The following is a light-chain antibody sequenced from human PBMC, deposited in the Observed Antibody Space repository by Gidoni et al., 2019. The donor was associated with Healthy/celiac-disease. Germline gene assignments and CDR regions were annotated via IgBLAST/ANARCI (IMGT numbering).Light chain of an antibody. CDR2: DAS. CDR1: HDISNY. V-gene: IGKV1-33*01. CDR3: QQYDNLPIT. J-gene: IGKJ5*01. Sequence: DIQMTQSPSSRSASVGDRVTITCQASHDISNYLNWYQQKPGKTPKLLIYDASNLETGVPSRFSGSGSGTDFPFTISSLQPEDIATYYCQQYDNLPITFGQGTRLEIK.